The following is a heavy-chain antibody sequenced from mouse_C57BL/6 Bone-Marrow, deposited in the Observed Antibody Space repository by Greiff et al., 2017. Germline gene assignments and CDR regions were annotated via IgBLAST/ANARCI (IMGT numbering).Heavy chain of an antibody. CDR3: ARTEKYDGYTMGY. D-gene: IGHD2-12*01. Sequence: VQLQQPGAELVKPGASVKLSCKASGYTFTNYWMHWVKQRPGQGLEWIGMMHPNGGSPDYNEKFKSEATLSVDKSSRTAYMELSSLTSEDSAVYYCARTEKYDGYTMGYWGQGTSVTVSS. CDR2: MHPNGGSP. CDR1: GYTFTNYW. V-gene: IGHV1-64*01. J-gene: IGHJ4*01.